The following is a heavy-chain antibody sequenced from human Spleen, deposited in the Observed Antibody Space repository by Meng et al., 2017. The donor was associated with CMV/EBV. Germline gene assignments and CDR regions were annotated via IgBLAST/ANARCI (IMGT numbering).Heavy chain of an antibody. V-gene: IGHV3-7*01. J-gene: IGHJ4*02. CDR1: TLTHFKIYG. CDR3: AREKYSYGRILSPNFDY. Sequence: GESLKISCGSSTLTHFKIYGMSWVRQAPGKGLEWVANINRDGSEKYYVDSVKGRFTISRDNAKKSLYLQMNSLRAEDTAVYYCAREKYSYGRILSPNFDYWGQGTLVTVSS. D-gene: IGHD5-18*01. CDR2: INRDGSEK.